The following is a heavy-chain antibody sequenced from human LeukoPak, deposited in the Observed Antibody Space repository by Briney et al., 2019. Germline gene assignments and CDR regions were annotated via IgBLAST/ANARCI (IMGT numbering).Heavy chain of an antibody. D-gene: IGHD3-10*02. CDR3: AIFGGGPSRFTDY. V-gene: IGHV5-51*03. CDR1: GYVFTNYW. J-gene: IGHJ4*02. Sequence: GESLKISCKASGYVFTNYWIARVRQMPGKGLECMGIIYPGDSDTRHSPSFQGQVTISADKSITTAYLQWSSLEASDTAIYYCAIFGGGPSRFTDYWGQGTLVTVSS. CDR2: IYPGDSDT.